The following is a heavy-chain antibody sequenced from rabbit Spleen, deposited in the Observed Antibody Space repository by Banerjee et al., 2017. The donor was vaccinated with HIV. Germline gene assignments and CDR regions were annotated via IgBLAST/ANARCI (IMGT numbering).Heavy chain of an antibody. CDR1: GIDLSYNA. CDR2: IYPVFGIT. CDR3: LRDPYGDYGAIDL. Sequence: EQLKETGGGLVQPGGSLTLSCKVSGIDLSYNAMSWVRQAPGKGLEWIGDIYPVFGITNYANWVQGRFTITKTSSTVDLKMTSLTAADTATYFCLRDPYGDYGAIDLWGQGTLVTVS. J-gene: IGHJ6*01. D-gene: IGHD2-1*01. V-gene: IGHV1S21*01.